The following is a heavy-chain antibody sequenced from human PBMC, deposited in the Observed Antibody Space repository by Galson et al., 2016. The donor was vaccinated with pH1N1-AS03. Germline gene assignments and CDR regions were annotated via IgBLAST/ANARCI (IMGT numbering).Heavy chain of an antibody. D-gene: IGHD6-25*01. J-gene: IGHJ4*01. CDR1: GDSISSNHW. CDR3: ARAGQRHRVGDY. CDR2: IYHNGNS. V-gene: IGHV4-4*02. Sequence: SETLSLTCAVSGDSISSNHWWTWVRQPPGKGLEWIAEIYHNGNSNYNPTLKSRVSISADKSKNQFSLNLSSVTAADMAVYYCARAGQRHRVGDYWGHGTLVTVSS.